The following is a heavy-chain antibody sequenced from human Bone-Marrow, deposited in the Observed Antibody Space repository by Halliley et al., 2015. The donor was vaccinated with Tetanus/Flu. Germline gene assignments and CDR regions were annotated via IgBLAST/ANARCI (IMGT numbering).Heavy chain of an antibody. CDR2: IYTNGRT. Sequence: SLRLSCATSGFSVTNNYMSWVRQAPGKGLEWVSAIYTNGRTFYTDSGKGRFTISRDNSKNTLYLQMNSLRAADTAVYYCGRLYSGGFLYFFDYWGRGTLVTVSS. CDR3: GRLYSGGFLYFFDY. CDR1: GFSVTNNY. D-gene: IGHD1-26*01. J-gene: IGHJ4*02. V-gene: IGHV3-53*01.